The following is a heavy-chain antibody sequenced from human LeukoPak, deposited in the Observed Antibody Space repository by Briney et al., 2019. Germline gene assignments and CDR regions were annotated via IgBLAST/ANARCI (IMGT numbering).Heavy chain of an antibody. D-gene: IGHD3-22*01. Sequence: ASVKVSCKASGGTFSSYAISWVRQAPGQGLEWMGWISAYNGNTNYAQKLQGRVTMTTDTSASTAYMELRSLRSDDTAVYYCARGLYYYDSSGPLGWFDPWGQGTLVTVSS. V-gene: IGHV1-18*01. CDR2: ISAYNGNT. CDR1: GGTFSSYA. J-gene: IGHJ5*02. CDR3: ARGLYYYDSSGPLGWFDP.